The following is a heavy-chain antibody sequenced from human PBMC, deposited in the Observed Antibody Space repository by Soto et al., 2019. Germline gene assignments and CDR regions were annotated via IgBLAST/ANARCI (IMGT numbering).Heavy chain of an antibody. CDR1: GFPFTSSW. D-gene: IGHD4-4*01. CDR2: INVDGTTT. J-gene: IGHJ4*02. Sequence: EVQLVESGGGLVQPGGSLRLSCVVSGFPFTSSWMHWVRQVPGKGLEWVSRINVDGTTTTYADSVKGRFIISRDNAKIIASLQLNSLGAEDPAMYFCVVNLMTTVPTGDYWGQGTLVTVSS. CDR3: VVNLMTTVPTGDY. V-gene: IGHV3-74*01.